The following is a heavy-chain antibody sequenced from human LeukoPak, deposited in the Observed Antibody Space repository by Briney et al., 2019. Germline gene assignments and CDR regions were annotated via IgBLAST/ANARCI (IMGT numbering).Heavy chain of an antibody. J-gene: IGHJ4*02. V-gene: IGHV3-23*01. CDR3: AKDQHVVVTAIFDY. D-gene: IGHD2-21*02. CDR2: ITSSGEAT. CDR1: GSTFSVYA. Sequence: GGSLRLSCDASGSTFSVYAMSWVRQRTGKGLEWVSSITSSGEATYYADSVKGRFTISRDNSKNTLYLQMNSLRAEDTAVYYCAKDQHVVVTAIFDYWGQGTLVTVSS.